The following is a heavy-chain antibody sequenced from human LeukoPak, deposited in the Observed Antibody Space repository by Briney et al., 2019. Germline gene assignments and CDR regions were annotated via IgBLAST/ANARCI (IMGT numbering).Heavy chain of an antibody. D-gene: IGHD2-15*01. Sequence: GGSLRLSCAASGFTFSNAWMSWVRQAPGKGLEWVGRIKSKTDGGTTDYAAPVKGRFTISRDDSKNTLYLQMNSLRTEDTAVYYCTTDGMVGEDFDYWGQGTLVTVSS. CDR3: TTDGMVGEDFDY. V-gene: IGHV3-15*01. CDR2: IKSKTDGGTT. CDR1: GFTFSNAW. J-gene: IGHJ4*02.